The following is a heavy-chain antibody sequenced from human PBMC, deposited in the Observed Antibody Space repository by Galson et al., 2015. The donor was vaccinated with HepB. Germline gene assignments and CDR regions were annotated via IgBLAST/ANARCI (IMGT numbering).Heavy chain of an antibody. Sequence: SLRLSCAASGFTFSSYWMSWVRQAPGKGLEWVANIKQDGSEKYYVDSVKGRFTISRDNAKNSLYLQMNSLRAEDTAVYYCARALGMGKPVDWNDLPYYYYGMDVWGQGTTVTVSS. CDR3: ARALGMGKPVDWNDLPYYYYGMDV. J-gene: IGHJ6*02. D-gene: IGHD1-1*01. V-gene: IGHV3-7*03. CDR1: GFTFSSYW. CDR2: IKQDGSEK.